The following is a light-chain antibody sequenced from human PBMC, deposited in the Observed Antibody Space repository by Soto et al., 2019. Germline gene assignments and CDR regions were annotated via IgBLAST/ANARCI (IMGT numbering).Light chain of an antibody. CDR2: DVS. J-gene: IGLJ1*01. CDR1: SSDVGGYNY. V-gene: IGLV2-11*01. Sequence: QSALTQPRSVSGSPGQSVTISCTGTSSDVGGYNYASWYQQHPGKAPKLMIYDVSKRPSGVPDRFSGSKSGNTASLTISGLQAEDEADSYCCSYAGSPYVFGTGTKLTVL. CDR3: CSYAGSPYV.